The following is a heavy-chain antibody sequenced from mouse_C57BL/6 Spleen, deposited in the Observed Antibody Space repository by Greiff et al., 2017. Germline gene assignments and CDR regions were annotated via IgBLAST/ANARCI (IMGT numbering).Heavy chain of an antibody. J-gene: IGHJ1*03. CDR1: GFSLTSYG. Sequence: QVQLQQSGPGLVQPSQSLSITCTVSGFSLTSYGVHWVRQSPGKGLAWLGVIWRGGSTDYKAAFMSRLSLTKDNSKSQVFFKMNSLQADDTAIYYCAKNLEWYFDVWGTGTTVTVSS. V-gene: IGHV2-5*01. CDR3: AKNLEWYFDV. CDR2: IWRGGST.